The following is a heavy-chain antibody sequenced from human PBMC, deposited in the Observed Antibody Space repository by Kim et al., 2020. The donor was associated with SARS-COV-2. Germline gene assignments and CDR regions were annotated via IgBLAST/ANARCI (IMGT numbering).Heavy chain of an antibody. V-gene: IGHV3-33*01. Sequence: GGSLRLSCAASGFTFSSYGMHWVRQAPGKGLEWVAVIWYDGSNKYYADSVKGRFTISRDNSKNTLYLQMNSLRAEDTAVYYCARDRFPGMTTVTTYLDYWGQGTLVTVSS. D-gene: IGHD4-17*01. CDR1: GFTFSSYG. CDR2: IWYDGSNK. CDR3: ARDRFPGMTTVTTYLDY. J-gene: IGHJ4*02.